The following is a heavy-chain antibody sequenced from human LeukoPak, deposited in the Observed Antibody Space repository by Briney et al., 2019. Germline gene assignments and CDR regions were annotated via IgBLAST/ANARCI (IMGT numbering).Heavy chain of an antibody. J-gene: IGHJ4*02. Sequence: ASVKVSCKASGYTFTSYAMHWVRQAPGQRLEWMGWINAGNGNTIYSQNFQGRVTITSDTSASTAYMELSSLRPEDTAVYYCACCPGIPVAGLDYWGQGTLVTVSS. CDR3: ACCPGIPVAGLDY. CDR1: GYTFTSYA. V-gene: IGHV1-3*01. CDR2: INAGNGNT. D-gene: IGHD6-19*01.